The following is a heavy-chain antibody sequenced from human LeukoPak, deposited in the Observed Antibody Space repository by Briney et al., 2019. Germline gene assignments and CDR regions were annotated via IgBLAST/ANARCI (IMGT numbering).Heavy chain of an antibody. Sequence: GGSLRLSCAASGFTFSSYAMSWVRQAPGKGLEWVSDISNSGGSTYYADSVKGRFTISRDNFKNTLYLQMNSLRAEDTAVYYCAKDTPTTSGYFDFWGQGTLVTVSS. CDR3: AKDTPTTSGYFDF. CDR2: ISNSGGST. V-gene: IGHV3-23*01. D-gene: IGHD1-1*01. CDR1: GFTFSSYA. J-gene: IGHJ4*02.